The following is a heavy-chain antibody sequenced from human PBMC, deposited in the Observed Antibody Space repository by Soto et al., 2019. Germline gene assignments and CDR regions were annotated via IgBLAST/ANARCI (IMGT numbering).Heavy chain of an antibody. CDR2: ISYDGSNK. D-gene: IGHD5-12*01. J-gene: IGHJ6*02. CDR1: GFTFSSYA. CDR3: ARPRGYSGYDPVYYYYGMDV. V-gene: IGHV3-30-3*01. Sequence: GGSLRLSCAASGFTFSSYAMHWVRQAPGKGLEWVAVISYDGSNKYYADSVKGRFTISRDNSKNTLYLQMNSLRAEDTAVYYCARPRGYSGYDPVYYYYGMDVWGQGTTVTVSS.